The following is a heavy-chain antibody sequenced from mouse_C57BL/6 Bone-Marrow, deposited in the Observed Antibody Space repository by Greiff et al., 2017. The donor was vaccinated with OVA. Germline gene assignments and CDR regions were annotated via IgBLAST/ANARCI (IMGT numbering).Heavy chain of an antibody. J-gene: IGHJ2*01. D-gene: IGHD2-3*01. CDR3: AREGYYPLYCDY. CDR1: GYTFTDYY. CDR2: INPNNGGT. V-gene: IGHV1-26*01. Sequence: VQLQQSGPELVKPGASVKISCKASGYTFTDYYMNWVKQSHGKSLEWIGDINPNNGGTSYNQKFKGKATLTVDKSSSTAYMELRSLTSEDSAVYYCAREGYYPLYCDYWGQGTTLTVSS.